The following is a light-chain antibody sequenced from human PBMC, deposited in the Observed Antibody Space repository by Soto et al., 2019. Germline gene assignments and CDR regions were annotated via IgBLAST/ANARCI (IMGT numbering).Light chain of an antibody. CDR3: QQYDNLPMT. CDR2: DAS. V-gene: IGKV1-33*01. Sequence: DIQMTQSPSSLSASVGDRVTITCRASQDIRKYLNWYQQKPGKAPKLLIYDASNLETGVTSRFSGSGSGTDFTFTISGLQPEDIGTYYCQQYDNLPMTFGQGTRLEIK. CDR1: QDIRKY. J-gene: IGKJ5*01.